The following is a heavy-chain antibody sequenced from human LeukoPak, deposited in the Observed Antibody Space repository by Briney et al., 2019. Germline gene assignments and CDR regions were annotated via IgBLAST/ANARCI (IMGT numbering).Heavy chain of an antibody. J-gene: IGHJ6*03. D-gene: IGHD3-22*01. CDR2: FYPGVGT. CDR3: ARLKFYDSTGYSPGHYMDV. V-gene: IGHV4-4*07. CDR1: GVPMFSYY. Sequence: SETLSLTCTVSGVPMFSYYWSWIRQTAGKGLEWIGRFYPGVGTDYNPSLKSRVTMSVDTSKNQFALKLSAVTAADTAVYYCARLKFYDSTGYSPGHYMDVWGKGTTVTVSS.